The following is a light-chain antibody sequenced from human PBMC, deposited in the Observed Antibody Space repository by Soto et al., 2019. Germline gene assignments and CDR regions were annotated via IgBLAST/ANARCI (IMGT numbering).Light chain of an antibody. Sequence: QSALTQHASVSGSPGQSITISCTGTSSDVGGYNYVSWYQQHPGKAPKLMIYEVSNRPSGVSNRFSGSKSGNTASLTISGLQAEDEADYYCSSYTSSSTVVFGAGTKLTVL. J-gene: IGLJ2*01. CDR2: EVS. CDR3: SSYTSSSTVV. V-gene: IGLV2-14*01. CDR1: SSDVGGYNY.